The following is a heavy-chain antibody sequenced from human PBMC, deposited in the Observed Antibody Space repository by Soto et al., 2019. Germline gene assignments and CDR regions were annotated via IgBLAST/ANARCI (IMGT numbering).Heavy chain of an antibody. Sequence: SVKVSCKASGGTFSSYAISWVRQAPGQGLEWMGGIIPIFGTANYAQKFQGRVTITADKSTSTAYMELGSLRSEDTAVYYCARRLPAAIHEGYYYYGMDVWGQGTTVTVSS. CDR3: ARRLPAAIHEGYYYYGMDV. CDR2: IIPIFGTA. J-gene: IGHJ6*02. CDR1: GGTFSSYA. D-gene: IGHD2-2*02. V-gene: IGHV1-69*06.